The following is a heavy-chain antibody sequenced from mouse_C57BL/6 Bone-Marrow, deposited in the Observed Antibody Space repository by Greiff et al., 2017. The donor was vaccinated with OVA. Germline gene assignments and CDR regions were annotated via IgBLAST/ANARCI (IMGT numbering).Heavy chain of an antibody. CDR2: ISSGSSTI. D-gene: IGHD1-1*01. J-gene: IGHJ4*01. V-gene: IGHV5-17*01. CDR1: GFTFSDYG. CDR3: ARLHYYGSRGDY. Sequence: EVKLVESGGGLVKPGGSLKLSCAASGFTFSDYGMHWVRQAPEKGLEWVAYISSGSSTIYYADTVKGRFTISRDNAKNTLFLQMTSLRSEDTAMYYCARLHYYGSRGDYWGQGTSVTVSS.